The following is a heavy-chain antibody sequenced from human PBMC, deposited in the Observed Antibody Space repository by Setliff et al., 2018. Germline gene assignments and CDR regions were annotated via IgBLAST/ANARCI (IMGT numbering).Heavy chain of an antibody. J-gene: IGHJ4*02. Sequence: LRLSCAASGFTFSTYRLHWVRQAPGKGLEWVAVIWDDGGNKYHADSVKGRFTISRDNSKNTLYLQMNSLRPEDTAVYYCARTCSGSGCYAGLESWGQGTPVTVSS. CDR3: ARTCSGSGCYAGLES. CDR2: IWDDGGNK. CDR1: GFTFSTYR. D-gene: IGHD2-15*01. V-gene: IGHV3-33*08.